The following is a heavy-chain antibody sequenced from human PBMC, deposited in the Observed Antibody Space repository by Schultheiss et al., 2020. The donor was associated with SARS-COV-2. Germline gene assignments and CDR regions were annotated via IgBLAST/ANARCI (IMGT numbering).Heavy chain of an antibody. CDR2: ISYDGSNK. CDR3: AKSPRRYCSSTSCYYFDY. V-gene: IGHV3-30-3*02. D-gene: IGHD2-2*01. CDR1: GFTFSSYA. J-gene: IGHJ4*02. Sequence: GESLKISCAASGFTFSSYAMHWVRQAPGKGLEWVAVISYDGSNKYYADSVKGRFTISRDNSKNTLYLQMNSLRAEDTAVYYCAKSPRRYCSSTSCYYFDYWGQGTLVTVSS.